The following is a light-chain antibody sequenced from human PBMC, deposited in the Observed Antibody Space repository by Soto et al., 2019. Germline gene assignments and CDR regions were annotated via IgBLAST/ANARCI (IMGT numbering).Light chain of an antibody. V-gene: IGKV1-5*01. CDR3: QQYNSWTWT. CDR1: QSISSW. CDR2: DAS. J-gene: IGKJ1*01. Sequence: DIQMTQSPSTLSASVGDRVTITCRASQSISSWLAWYQQKPGKAPKLLIYDASSLESGVPSRFSGSGSGTEFTLNISSLQPDDFATYYCQQYNSWTWTFGQGTKVEIK.